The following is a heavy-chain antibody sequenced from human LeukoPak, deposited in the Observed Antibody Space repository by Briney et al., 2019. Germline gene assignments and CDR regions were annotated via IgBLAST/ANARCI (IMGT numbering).Heavy chain of an antibody. CDR3: ARDLAGAGPGLNCFDP. D-gene: IGHD6-19*01. Sequence: APVKVSCKASGYTFTSYGISWVRQAPGQGLEWMGWISAYNGNTNYAQKLQGRVTMTTDTSTSTAYMELRSLRSDDTAVYYCARDLAGAGPGLNCFDPWGQGTLVTVSS. CDR2: ISAYNGNT. CDR1: GYTFTSYG. J-gene: IGHJ5*02. V-gene: IGHV1-18*04.